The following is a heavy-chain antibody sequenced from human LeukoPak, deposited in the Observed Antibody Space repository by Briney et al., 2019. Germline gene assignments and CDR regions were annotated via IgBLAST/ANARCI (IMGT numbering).Heavy chain of an antibody. CDR2: ITHSGST. V-gene: IGHV4-34*01. D-gene: IGHD3-10*01. CDR1: GGSFSGYY. CDR3: ARGRSIYGSGSPAENNDAFDI. Sequence: SETLSLTCAVHGGSFSGYYWNWIRQPPGKGLEWIGEITHSGSTKYNPSLKSRVTISVDTSKNQFSLRLSSATAADTAVYYCARGRSIYGSGSPAENNDAFDIWGQGTMVTVSS. J-gene: IGHJ3*02.